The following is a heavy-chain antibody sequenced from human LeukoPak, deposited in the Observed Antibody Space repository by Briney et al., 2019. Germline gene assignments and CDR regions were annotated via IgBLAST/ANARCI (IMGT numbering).Heavy chain of an antibody. Sequence: GGSLRLSCAASGFTFDDYGMSWVRQAPGEGLEWVSGINWNGGSTGYADSVKGRFTISRDNAKNSLYLQMNSLRAEDTALYYCARGYYDSSGYSYYFDYWGQGTLVTVSS. CDR2: INWNGGST. CDR3: ARGYYDSSGYSYYFDY. J-gene: IGHJ4*02. V-gene: IGHV3-20*04. CDR1: GFTFDDYG. D-gene: IGHD3-22*01.